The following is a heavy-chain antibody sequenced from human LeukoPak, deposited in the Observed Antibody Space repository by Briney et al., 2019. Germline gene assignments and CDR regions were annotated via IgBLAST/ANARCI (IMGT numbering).Heavy chain of an antibody. CDR1: GFTFDDYA. Sequence: PGGSLRLSCTASGFTFDDYAMHWVRQAPGKGLEWVSGISWNSGSIGYADSVKGRFTISRDNAKNSLYLQMNSLRAEDTAVYYCARELYSSSSPEVDYWGQGTLVTVSS. CDR3: ARELYSSSSPEVDY. V-gene: IGHV3-9*01. CDR2: ISWNSGSI. D-gene: IGHD6-13*01. J-gene: IGHJ4*02.